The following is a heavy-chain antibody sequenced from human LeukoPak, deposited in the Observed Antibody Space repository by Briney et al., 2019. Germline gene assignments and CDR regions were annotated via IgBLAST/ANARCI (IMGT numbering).Heavy chain of an antibody. CDR2: IYYSGST. J-gene: IGHJ4*02. Sequence: SETLSLTCTVSGGSISSYYWSWIRQPPGKGLEWIGYIYYSGSTNYNPSLKSRVTISVDTSKNQFSLKLSSVTAADTAVYYCAREVLCSGGSCYSCFDYWGQGTLVTVSS. V-gene: IGHV4-59*01. D-gene: IGHD2-15*01. CDR3: AREVLCSGGSCYSCFDY. CDR1: GGSISSYY.